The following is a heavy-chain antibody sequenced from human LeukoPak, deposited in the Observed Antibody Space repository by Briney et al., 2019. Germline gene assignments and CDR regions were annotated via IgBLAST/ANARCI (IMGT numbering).Heavy chain of an antibody. CDR3: ATGPDPYYYGSGSYLSGMDV. CDR2: FDPEDGET. Sequence: ASVKVSCKVSGYTLTGLSMHWVRQAPGKGLEGMGGFDPEDGETIYAQKFQGRVTMTEDTSTDTAYMELSSLRSEDTAVYYCATGPDPYYYGSGSYLSGMDVWGKGTTVTVSS. J-gene: IGHJ6*04. V-gene: IGHV1-24*01. CDR1: GYTLTGLS. D-gene: IGHD3-10*01.